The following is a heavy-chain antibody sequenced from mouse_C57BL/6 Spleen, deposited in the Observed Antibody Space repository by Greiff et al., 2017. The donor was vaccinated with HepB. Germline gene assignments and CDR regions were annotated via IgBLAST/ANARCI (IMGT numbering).Heavy chain of an antibody. Sequence: VQLKESGGGLVQPGGSLSLSCAASGFTFTDYYMSWVRQPPGKALEWLGFIRNKANGYTTEYSASVKGRFTISRDNSQSILYLQMNALRAEDSATYYCARYGYYVSSYGLYAMDYWGQGTSVTVSS. CDR3: ARYGYYVSSYGLYAMDY. CDR1: GFTFTDYY. D-gene: IGHD1-1*01. V-gene: IGHV7-3*01. J-gene: IGHJ4*01. CDR2: IRNKANGYTT.